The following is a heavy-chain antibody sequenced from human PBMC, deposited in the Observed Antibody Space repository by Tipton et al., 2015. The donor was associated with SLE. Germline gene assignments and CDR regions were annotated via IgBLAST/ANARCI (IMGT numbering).Heavy chain of an antibody. J-gene: IGHJ2*01. Sequence: TLSLTCTVSGGSISSYYWSWIRQPPGKGLEWIGYIYYSGSTNYNPSLKSRVTISVDTSKNQFSLKLSSVTAADTAVYYCARLTGLGYFDLWGRGTLVTV. CDR1: GGSISSYY. D-gene: IGHD3-9*01. V-gene: IGHV4-59*08. CDR2: IYYSGST. CDR3: ARLTGLGYFDL.